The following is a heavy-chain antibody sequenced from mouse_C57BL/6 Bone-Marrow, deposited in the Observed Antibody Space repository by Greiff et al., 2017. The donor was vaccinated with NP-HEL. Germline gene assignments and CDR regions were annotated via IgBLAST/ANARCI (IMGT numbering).Heavy chain of an antibody. V-gene: IGHV1-55*01. Sequence: QVQLQQPGAELVKPGASVKMSCKASGYTFTSYWITWVKQRPGQGLEWIGDIYPGSGSTNYNEKFKSKATLTVDTSSSTAYMQLSSLTSEDSAVYYCARGILLRFRDYFDYWGQGTTLTVSS. CDR1: GYTFTSYW. CDR2: IYPGSGST. J-gene: IGHJ2*01. D-gene: IGHD1-1*01. CDR3: ARGILLRFRDYFDY.